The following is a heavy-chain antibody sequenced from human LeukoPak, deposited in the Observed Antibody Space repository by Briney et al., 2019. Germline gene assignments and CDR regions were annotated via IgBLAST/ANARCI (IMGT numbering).Heavy chain of an antibody. J-gene: IGHJ4*02. D-gene: IGHD3-9*01. CDR1: GYSIGSGYY. V-gene: IGHV4-38-2*02. CDR2: IYHSGST. Sequence: SETLSLTCTVSGYSIGSGYYWGWIRQPPGKGLEWIGSIYHSGSTYYNPSLKSRVTISVDTSKNQFSLKLSSVTAADTAVYYCARGRLRYFDWFDYWGQGTLVTVSS. CDR3: ARGRLRYFDWFDY.